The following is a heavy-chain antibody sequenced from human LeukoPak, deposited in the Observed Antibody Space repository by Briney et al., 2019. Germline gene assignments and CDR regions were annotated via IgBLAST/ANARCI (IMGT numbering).Heavy chain of an antibody. CDR2: ISGSGGST. D-gene: IGHD2-2*02. J-gene: IGHJ4*02. Sequence: GGSLRLSCAASGFTFSSYAMSWVRQAPGKGLEWVSGISGSGGSTYYADSVKGRFTISRDNSKNTLYLQMNSLRAEDTAVYYCAKDRGFRCSSTSCYTGPLDYWGQGTLVTVSS. CDR1: GFTFSSYA. CDR3: AKDRGFRCSSTSCYTGPLDY. V-gene: IGHV3-23*01.